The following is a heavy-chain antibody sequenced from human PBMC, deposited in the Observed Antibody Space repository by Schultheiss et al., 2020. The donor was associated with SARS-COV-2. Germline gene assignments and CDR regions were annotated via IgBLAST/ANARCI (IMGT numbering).Heavy chain of an antibody. CDR1: GYSFTNYD. D-gene: IGHD7-27*01. J-gene: IGHJ4*02. V-gene: IGHV1-18*01. CDR2: ITVYNGNT. Sequence: ASVKVSCKASGYSFTNYDINWVRQAPGQGLEWMGGITVYNGNTNSSQKLQGRVTMTTDTSTRTAYMELRSLRFDDTAIYYCARGELGYFDYWGQGTLVTVSS. CDR3: ARGELGYFDY.